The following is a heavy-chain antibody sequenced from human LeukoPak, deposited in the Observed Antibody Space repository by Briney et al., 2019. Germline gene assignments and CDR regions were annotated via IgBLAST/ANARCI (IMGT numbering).Heavy chain of an antibody. V-gene: IGHV4-39*01. CDR1: GGSISSSSYY. D-gene: IGHD3-10*01. Sequence: SETLSLTCTVSGGSISSSSYYWGWIRQPPGKGLEWIGSIYYSGSTYYNPSLKSRVTISVDTSKNQFSVKLSSVTAEDKALYYCARCNYYGSGSYHEGFFRFWGQGTMVTVSS. J-gene: IGHJ3*01. CDR3: ARCNYYGSGSYHEGFFRF. CDR2: IYYSGST.